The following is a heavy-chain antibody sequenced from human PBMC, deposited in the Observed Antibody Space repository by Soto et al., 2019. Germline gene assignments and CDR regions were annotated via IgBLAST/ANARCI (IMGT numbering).Heavy chain of an antibody. J-gene: IGHJ6*02. CDR2: IYHSGST. V-gene: IGHV4-4*02. Sequence: PSETLSLTCAVSGGSISSSNWWSWVRQPPGKGLEWIGEIYHSGSTYYNPSLKSRVTIFVDTSQSQFSLILGSVTAADTAVYYCARHDWARFYGLDVWGQGTTVTV. CDR1: GGSISSSNW. CDR3: ARHDWARFYGLDV. D-gene: IGHD2-21*01.